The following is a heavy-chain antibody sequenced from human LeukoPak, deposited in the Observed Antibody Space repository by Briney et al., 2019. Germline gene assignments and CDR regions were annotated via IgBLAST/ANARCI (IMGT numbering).Heavy chain of an antibody. CDR2: VFYSGST. CDR1: GGSISTNAYY. V-gene: IGHV4-39*02. D-gene: IGHD3-22*01. J-gene: IGHJ3*02. Sequence: SETLSLTCTVSGGSISTNAYYWAWIRQPPGKGLEWIGSVFYSGSTYSNPSLESRLTISVDTSKNHFSLKLSSVTAADTAVYFCARGPYSYDSSGAFDIWGQGTWSPSLQ. CDR3: ARGPYSYDSSGAFDI.